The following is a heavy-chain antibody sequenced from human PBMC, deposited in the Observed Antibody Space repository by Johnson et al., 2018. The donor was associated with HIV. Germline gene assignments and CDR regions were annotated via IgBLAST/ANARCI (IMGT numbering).Heavy chain of an antibody. J-gene: IGHJ3*02. D-gene: IGHD2/OR15-2a*01. CDR1: GFTFSDYY. Sequence: QVLLVESGGGLVKPGGSLRLSCAASGFTFSDYYMSWIRQAPGKGLEWVSYITSSGSTIYYADSVKGRFTISRDNAKNSLYLQMNSLRAEDTAVYYCTKGESGGQYDAFDIWGQGTMVTVSS. CDR3: TKGESGGQYDAFDI. V-gene: IGHV3-11*04. CDR2: ITSSGSTI.